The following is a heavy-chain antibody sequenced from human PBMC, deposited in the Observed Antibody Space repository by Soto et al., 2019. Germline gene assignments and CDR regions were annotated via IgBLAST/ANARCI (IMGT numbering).Heavy chain of an antibody. CDR1: TFTFSSYW. V-gene: IGHV3-7*04. CDR3: AGADRPFADSAY. J-gene: IGHJ4*02. Sequence: EVQLVESGGGLVQPGGSLRLSCVDSTFTFSSYWMTWVRQAPGKGLEWVANINPDGSEKYYVDSVKGRFTISRDNTKNSLYLQMNSLRAEDTAVYYCAGADRPFADSAYWGQGTLVTVSS. D-gene: IGHD1-26*01. CDR2: INPDGSEK.